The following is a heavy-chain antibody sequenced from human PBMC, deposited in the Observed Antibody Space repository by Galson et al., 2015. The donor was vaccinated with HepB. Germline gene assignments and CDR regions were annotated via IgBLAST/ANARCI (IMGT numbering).Heavy chain of an antibody. CDR3: AKIHWASSYFDY. D-gene: IGHD7-27*01. CDR2: VSGDGGST. J-gene: IGHJ4*02. V-gene: IGHV3-23*01. Sequence: SLRLSCAASGFSFSSYAMTWVRQAPGKGPEWLSTVSGDGGSTFYADSVKGRFTISRDNSKNTLYVQMNGLRADDTAVYYCAKIHWASSYFDYWGQGTLVTVSS. CDR1: GFSFSSYA.